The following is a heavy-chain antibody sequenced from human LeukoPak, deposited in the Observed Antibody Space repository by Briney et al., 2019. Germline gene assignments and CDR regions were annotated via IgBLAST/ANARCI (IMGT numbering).Heavy chain of an antibody. Sequence: GGSLRLSCAASGFTFSTFGMHWVRQAPGKGLEWVAFIRYDGSNKYYADSVKGRFTISRDNSKNTLYLQMNSLRAEDTAVYYCAADPRPSSYYYASSGYYRGDAIDYWGQGTLVTVSS. CDR2: IRYDGSNK. J-gene: IGHJ4*02. CDR1: GFTFSTFG. D-gene: IGHD3-22*01. CDR3: AADPRPSSYYYASSGYYRGDAIDY. V-gene: IGHV3-30*02.